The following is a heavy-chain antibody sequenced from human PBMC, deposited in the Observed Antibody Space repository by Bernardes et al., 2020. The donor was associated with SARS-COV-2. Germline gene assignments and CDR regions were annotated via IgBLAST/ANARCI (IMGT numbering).Heavy chain of an antibody. CDR3: ARDPSFAFSANNWFDP. D-gene: IGHD3-16*01. CDR1: GGTFSSYA. J-gene: IGHJ5*02. V-gene: IGHV1-69*04. Sequence: SVKVSCKASGGTFSSYAISWVRQAPGQGLEWMGRIIPILGIANYAQKFQGRVTITADKSTSTAYMELSSLRSEDTAVYYCARDPSFAFSANNWFDPWGQGTLVTVSS. CDR2: IIPILGIA.